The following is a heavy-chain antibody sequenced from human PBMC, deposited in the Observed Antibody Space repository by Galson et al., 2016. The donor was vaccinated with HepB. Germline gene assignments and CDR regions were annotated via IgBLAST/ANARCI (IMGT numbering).Heavy chain of an antibody. CDR1: GYPYISYG. CDR2: MSASNGNT. V-gene: IGHV1-18*01. D-gene: IGHD3-3*01. Sequence: SVKVSSKASGYPYISYGINWVRQAPGQGLEWMGWMSASNGNTDYAQKFHGRVTMTTDTSTNTAYMELRSLRSDDTAMYYCARSSFGVSNPWGQGTLVTVSS. J-gene: IGHJ5*02. CDR3: ARSSFGVSNP.